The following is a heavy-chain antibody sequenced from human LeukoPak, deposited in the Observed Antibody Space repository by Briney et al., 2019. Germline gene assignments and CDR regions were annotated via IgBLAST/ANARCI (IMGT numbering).Heavy chain of an antibody. CDR2: FFYRGDT. Sequence: SETLSLTCTVSGGSISSYYWGWIRQPPGKGLEWIGYFFYRGDTNYNPSLKSRVTISVDTSKSQFSLKLSSVTAADTAVYYCARGLVVATDDAFDIWGQGTMVTVSS. CDR3: ARGLVVATDDAFDI. V-gene: IGHV4-59*01. D-gene: IGHD2-15*01. J-gene: IGHJ3*02. CDR1: GGSISSYY.